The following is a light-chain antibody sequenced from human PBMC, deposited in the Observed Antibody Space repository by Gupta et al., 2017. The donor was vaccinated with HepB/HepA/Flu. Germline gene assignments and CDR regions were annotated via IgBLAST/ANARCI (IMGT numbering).Light chain of an antibody. V-gene: IGLV5-37*01. CDR1: SDINVGSYN. Sequence: QPVLTQPPSSSASPGESARLTCTLLSDINVGSYNIYWYQQKPGSPPRYLLYYYSDSDKGQGSGVPSRFSGSKDASANTGILLISGLQSEDEADYYCMIWPSNAHVVFGGGTKLTVL. J-gene: IGLJ2*01. CDR2: YYSDSDK. CDR3: MIWPSNAHVV.